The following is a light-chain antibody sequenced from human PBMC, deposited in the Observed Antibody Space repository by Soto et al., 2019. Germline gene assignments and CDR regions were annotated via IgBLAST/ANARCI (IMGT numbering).Light chain of an antibody. V-gene: IGKV1-39*01. J-gene: IGKJ1*01. CDR2: AAS. Sequence: DIQGPQSPSSLSASIGGSVPMTCRTSQSISIYLNWYQKKTGKAPQVIIYAASTLQSGVPSRFTGIVSGTDFSLTLRGLQTEDCATYDGQQAYTNTRTFCQGTKVDIK. CDR1: QSISIY. CDR3: QQAYTNTRT.